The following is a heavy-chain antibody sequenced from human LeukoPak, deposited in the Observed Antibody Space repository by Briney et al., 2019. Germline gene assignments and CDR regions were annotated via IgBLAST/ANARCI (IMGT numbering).Heavy chain of an antibody. Sequence: PSETLSLTCTVSGGSISSSSCYWGWIRQPPGKGLEWIGSIYYSGSTYYNPSLKSRVTISVDTSKNQFSLKLSSVTAADTAVYYCARHPYSYGPYYFDYWGQGTLVTVSS. CDR1: GGSISSSSCY. V-gene: IGHV4-39*01. D-gene: IGHD5-18*01. CDR2: IYYSGST. J-gene: IGHJ4*02. CDR3: ARHPYSYGPYYFDY.